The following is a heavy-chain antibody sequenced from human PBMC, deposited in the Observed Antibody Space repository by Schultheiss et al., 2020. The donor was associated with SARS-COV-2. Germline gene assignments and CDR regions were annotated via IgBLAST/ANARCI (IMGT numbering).Heavy chain of an antibody. V-gene: IGHV4-34*01. CDR3: ARSPYGDYVYYYYYGMDV. J-gene: IGHJ6*02. Sequence: SETLSLTCAVYGGSFSGYYWSWIRQPPGKGLEWIGEINHSGSTNYNPSLKSRVTISVDTSKNQFSLKLSSVTAADTAVYYCARSPYGDYVYYYYYGMDVWGQGTTVTVSS. CDR1: GGSFSGYY. CDR2: INHSGST. D-gene: IGHD4-17*01.